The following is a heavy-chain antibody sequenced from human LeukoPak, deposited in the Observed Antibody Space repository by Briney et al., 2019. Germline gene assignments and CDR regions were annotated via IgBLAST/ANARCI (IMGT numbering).Heavy chain of an antibody. CDR3: VRQSRDSRSGYSRATQAYYIDV. CDR2: IYPSGST. V-gene: IGHV4-4*07. CDR1: GGSISSYY. D-gene: IGHD3-3*01. Sequence: PSETLSLTCTVSGGSISSYYWSWIRQPAGKGLEWIGRIYPSGSTNYNPSLKSRVTMSVDTSKKQFSLKLRSVTAADTAVYYCVRQSRDSRSGYSRATQAYYIDVWGKGTTVTVSS. J-gene: IGHJ6*03.